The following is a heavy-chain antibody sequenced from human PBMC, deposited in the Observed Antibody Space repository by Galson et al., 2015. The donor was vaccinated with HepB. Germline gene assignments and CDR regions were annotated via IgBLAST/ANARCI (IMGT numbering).Heavy chain of an antibody. CDR3: AKDLFSLVTILLAAYMDV. V-gene: IGHV3-30*18. D-gene: IGHD5-12*01. CDR1: GFTFSSYG. CDR2: ISYDGSNK. Sequence: SLRLSCAASGFTFSSYGMHWVRQAPGKGLEWVAVISYDGSNKYYADSVKGRFTISRDNSKNTLYLQMNSLRAEDTAVYYCAKDLFSLVTILLAAYMDVWGKGTTVTVSS. J-gene: IGHJ6*03.